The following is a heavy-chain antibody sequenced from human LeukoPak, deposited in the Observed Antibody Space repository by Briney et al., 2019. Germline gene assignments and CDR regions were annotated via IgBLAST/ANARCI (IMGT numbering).Heavy chain of an antibody. J-gene: IGHJ4*02. Sequence: ASVKVSCKASGYTFTGYYMHWVRQAPGQGLEWMGWINPNSGVTNYAQKFQGRVTMTRDTSVSTAYMEMSRLRSDDTAVYYCARDIVVVPAATVLRYWGQGTLVTVSS. CDR1: GYTFTGYY. CDR3: ARDIVVVPAATVLRY. D-gene: IGHD2-2*01. CDR2: INPNSGVT. V-gene: IGHV1-2*02.